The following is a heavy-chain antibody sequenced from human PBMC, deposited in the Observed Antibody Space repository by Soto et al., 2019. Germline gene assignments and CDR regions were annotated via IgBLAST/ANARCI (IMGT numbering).Heavy chain of an antibody. Sequence: ASVKVSCKASGFSFTGYYIHWLRQAPGQGLEWMGWINAHSGGTEYAQKFQGRVTLTRDTSIATAYLTLTSLTSDDTALYYCAKDLTRQLVYGLAPGGQGTQVTV. V-gene: IGHV1-2*02. J-gene: IGHJ5*02. CDR1: GFSFTGYY. CDR2: INAHSGGT. D-gene: IGHD6-6*01. CDR3: AKDLTRQLVYGLAP.